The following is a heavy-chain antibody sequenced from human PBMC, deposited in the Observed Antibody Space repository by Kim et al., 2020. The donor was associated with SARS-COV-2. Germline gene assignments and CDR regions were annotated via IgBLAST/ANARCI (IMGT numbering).Heavy chain of an antibody. J-gene: IGHJ6*02. D-gene: IGHD1-1*01. CDR2: NGDST. Sequence: NGDSTYYTDAVKGRFTISRDKSKSMVFLQMNSLRAEDTAIYYCAYNMNVWGQGTTVTVSS. CDR3: AYNMNV. V-gene: IGHV3-23*01.